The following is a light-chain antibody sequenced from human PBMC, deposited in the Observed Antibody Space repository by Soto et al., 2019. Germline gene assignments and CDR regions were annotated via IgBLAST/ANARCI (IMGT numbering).Light chain of an antibody. Sequence: QSVLTQPASVSGSPVQSITISCTGTTRDGGGYNYVSWYQQHPGKVPKLLIHEVSNRPSGVSNRFSGSKSGNTASLTIAGLQAEDEADYYCLSKTSSISYVFGTGTKVTVL. J-gene: IGLJ1*01. CDR3: LSKTSSISYV. CDR2: EVS. CDR1: TRDGGGYNY. V-gene: IGLV2-14*01.